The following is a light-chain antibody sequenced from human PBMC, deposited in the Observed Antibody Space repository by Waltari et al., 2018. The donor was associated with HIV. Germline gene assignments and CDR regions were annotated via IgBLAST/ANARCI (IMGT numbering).Light chain of an antibody. CDR3: QAWDSSTVV. J-gene: IGLJ2*01. CDR2: QDR. Sequence: SYELTQPPSVSVSPGQTASITCSGDKLGNKYASWYQQRPGQSPVLVIYQDRKRPSGIPWRFSGSNSGNTATLTISGTQAMDEADYYCQAWDSSTVVFGGGTKLTVL. V-gene: IGLV3-1*01. CDR1: KLGNKY.